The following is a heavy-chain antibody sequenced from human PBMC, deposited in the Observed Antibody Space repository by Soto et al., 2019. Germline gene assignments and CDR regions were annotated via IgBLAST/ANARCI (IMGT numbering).Heavy chain of an antibody. J-gene: IGHJ4*02. D-gene: IGHD5-18*01. CDR3: VRSKGGYSYGTPFDY. Sequence: EVQLEESGGALVQPGRSLRLSCAASGFTFDDYAMYWVRQVLGKGLEWVSSISWNSANIGYADSVKGRFTTSRDNAENSLYLQMNSLRPEDTALYYCVRSKGGYSYGTPFDYWGQGTLVTVSS. CDR1: GFTFDDYA. V-gene: IGHV3-9*01. CDR2: ISWNSANI.